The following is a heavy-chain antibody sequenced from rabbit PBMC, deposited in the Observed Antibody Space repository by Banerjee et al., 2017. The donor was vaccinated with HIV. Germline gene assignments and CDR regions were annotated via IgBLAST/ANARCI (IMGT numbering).Heavy chain of an antibody. D-gene: IGHD2-1*01. Sequence: QSLEESGGDLVKPGASLTLTCTASGFSFSDRLYMCWVRQAPGKGLELIACIYTSSGSALYVSWAKGRFSISKTSSTTVTLQMTSLTAADTATYFCAREESDGGGHLKLWGPGTLVTVS. J-gene: IGHJ4*01. CDR3: AREESDGGGHLKL. CDR1: GFSFSDRLY. CDR2: IYTSSGSA. V-gene: IGHV1S40*01.